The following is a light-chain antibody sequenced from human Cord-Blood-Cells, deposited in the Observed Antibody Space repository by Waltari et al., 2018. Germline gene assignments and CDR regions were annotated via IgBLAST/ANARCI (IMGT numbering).Light chain of an antibody. J-gene: IGKJ4*01. Sequence: EIVMTHSPATLSVSQGERATLSCRASHSVSSNLAWYQQKPGQAPRLLIYGASTRATGIPARFSGSGSGTEFTLTISSLQSEDFAVYYCQQYNNWPPLTFGGGTKVEIK. V-gene: IGKV3-15*01. CDR2: GAS. CDR1: HSVSSN. CDR3: QQYNNWPPLT.